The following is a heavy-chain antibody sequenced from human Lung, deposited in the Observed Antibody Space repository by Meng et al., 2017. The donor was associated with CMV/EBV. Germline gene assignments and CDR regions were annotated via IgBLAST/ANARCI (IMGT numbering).Heavy chain of an antibody. CDR2: ISSSSTYI. CDR3: ARDLYSGSYFGTGYYYGMNV. D-gene: IGHD1-26*01. Sequence: GESLKISCAASGFTFSDYSMNWVRQAPGKGLEWVSSISSSSTYIHYADSVKGRFTISRDNAKNSVYLQMNSLRAEDTAVYYCARDLYSGSYFGTGYYYGMNVWGQGTXVTVYS. V-gene: IGHV3-21*01. CDR1: GFTFSDYS. J-gene: IGHJ6*02.